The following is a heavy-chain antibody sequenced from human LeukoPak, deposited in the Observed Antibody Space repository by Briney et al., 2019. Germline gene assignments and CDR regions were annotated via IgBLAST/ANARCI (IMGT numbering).Heavy chain of an antibody. CDR1: GFTFSSYW. V-gene: IGHV3-74*01. CDR2: LNADGNSI. CDR3: AGAYSAYDPFDY. D-gene: IGHD5-12*01. Sequence: GGSLRLSCATSGFTFSSYWMHWVRQAPGKGLVWVSRLNADGNSITYADSVRGRFTISRDNAKNTVHLQMNSLRVEDTAIYFCAGAYSAYDPFDYWGQGILVTVSS. J-gene: IGHJ4*02.